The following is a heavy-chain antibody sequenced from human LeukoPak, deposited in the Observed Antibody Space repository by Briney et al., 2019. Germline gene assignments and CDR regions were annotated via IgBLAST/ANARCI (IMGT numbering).Heavy chain of an antibody. CDR3: ARDKYGDYVFDY. CDR2: ISGNSDTI. Sequence: GGSLRLSCAASGFTFSSYGMNWVRQAPGRGLEWVTDISGNSDTINYADSVKGRFTISRDTAKNSLYLQMNSLRDEDTAVYYCARDKYGDYVFDYWGQGTLVTVSS. CDR1: GFTFSSYG. D-gene: IGHD4-17*01. V-gene: IGHV3-48*02. J-gene: IGHJ4*02.